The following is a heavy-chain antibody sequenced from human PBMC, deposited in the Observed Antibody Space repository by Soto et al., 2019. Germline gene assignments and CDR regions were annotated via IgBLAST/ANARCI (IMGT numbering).Heavy chain of an antibody. CDR1: GGSISSYY. D-gene: IGHD2-15*01. CDR2: IYYSGST. J-gene: IGHJ5*02. CDR3: ARGRGWTDP. Sequence: PSETLSLTCTVSGGSISSYYWSWIRQPPGKGLEWVGYIYYSGSTNYNPSLKSRVTISVDTSKNQFSLKLSSVTAADTAVYYCARGRGWTDPWGQGTLVTVSS. V-gene: IGHV4-59*01.